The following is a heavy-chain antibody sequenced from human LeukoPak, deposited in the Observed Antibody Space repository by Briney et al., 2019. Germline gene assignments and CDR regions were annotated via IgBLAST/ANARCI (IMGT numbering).Heavy chain of an antibody. Sequence: GASVKVSCKASGSTFTAYHFHWVRQAPGQGLEWMGCINLDSRATLYKEKFQGRLIMTWDTSITTAYMELSTLNSDDTALYYCAKEKTDSGGFADWGQGTLVTVSA. CDR1: GSTFTAYH. D-gene: IGHD3-10*01. CDR3: AKEKTDSGGFAD. V-gene: IGHV1-2*02. CDR2: INLDSRAT. J-gene: IGHJ4*02.